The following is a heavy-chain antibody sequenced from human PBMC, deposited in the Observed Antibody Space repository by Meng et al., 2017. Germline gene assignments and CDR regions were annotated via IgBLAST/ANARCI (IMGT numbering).Heavy chain of an antibody. D-gene: IGHD6-13*01. J-gene: IGHJ5*02. CDR1: GLRFTDAW. CDR3: ATGAAAANH. Sequence: EVHVVGLGGGLVKPGGSLRLSCVASGLRFTDAWMSWVRQAPGKGLEWVGRIERKSDGGTIYYAAPVKGRFTISRDDSKNTLYLQMDSLINEDTAVYFCATGAAAANHWGQGTLVTVSS. V-gene: IGHV3-15*04. CDR2: IERKSDGGTI.